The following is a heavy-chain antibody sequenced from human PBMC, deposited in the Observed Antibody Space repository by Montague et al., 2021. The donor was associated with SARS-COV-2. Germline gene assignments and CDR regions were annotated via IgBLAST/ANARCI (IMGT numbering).Heavy chain of an antibody. J-gene: IGHJ6*02. Sequence: SLRLSCAASGFTFSSYEMNWVRQAPGKGLEWVSYISSSGSTIYYADSVKGRFTISRDNAKNSLYLQMNSLRVEDTAVYYYARGASDWLLWGYGMDVWGQGTTVTASS. CDR1: GFTFSSYE. CDR2: ISSSGSTI. D-gene: IGHD3/OR15-3a*01. V-gene: IGHV3-48*03. CDR3: ARGASDWLLWGYGMDV.